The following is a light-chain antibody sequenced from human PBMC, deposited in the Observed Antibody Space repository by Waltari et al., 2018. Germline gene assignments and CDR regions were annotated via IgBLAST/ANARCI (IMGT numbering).Light chain of an antibody. CDR3: QQYDSSRT. J-gene: IGKJ1*01. V-gene: IGKV1-5*03. Sequence: DIQMTQSPSTLSASVGDRVTITCRASQSISTWLAWYQQKPGKAPKLLIYKASSLESGVPSRFSGSGSGTEFTLTIRSLQPDDFATYYCQQYDSSRTFGQGTKVEIK. CDR1: QSISTW. CDR2: KAS.